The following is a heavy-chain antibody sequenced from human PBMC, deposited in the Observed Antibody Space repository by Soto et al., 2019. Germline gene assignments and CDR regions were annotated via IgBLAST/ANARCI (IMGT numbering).Heavy chain of an antibody. CDR3: ARDRSSSRGDNWFDP. J-gene: IGHJ5*02. Sequence: PGGSLRLSCAASGFTFSDYYMSWIRQAPGKGLEWVSYISSSGSTIYYADSVKGRFTISRDNAKNSLYLQMNSLRAEDTAVYYCARDRSSSRGDNWFDPWGQGTLVTVSS. CDR1: GFTFSDYY. V-gene: IGHV3-11*01. CDR2: ISSSGSTI. D-gene: IGHD6-6*01.